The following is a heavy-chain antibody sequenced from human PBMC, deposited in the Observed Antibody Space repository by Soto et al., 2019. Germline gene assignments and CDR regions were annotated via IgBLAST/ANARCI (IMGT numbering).Heavy chain of an antibody. CDR1: GLTFRNYG. V-gene: IGHV3-33*01. CDR2: IWYDGSNT. CDR3: SSDVSSRYFDL. J-gene: IGHJ2*01. Sequence: QAHLVECGGGVVQPGRPLSLSCAAAGLTFRNYGTHWARQAPGQGLEWVARIWYDGSNTFYPDTVKGRVTISRDNSKSTLHLQMNSLRAEDTAVYFCSSDVSSRYFDLWGRGSLVTVSS.